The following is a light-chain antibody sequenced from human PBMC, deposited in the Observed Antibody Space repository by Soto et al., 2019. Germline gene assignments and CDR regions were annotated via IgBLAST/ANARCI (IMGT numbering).Light chain of an antibody. Sequence: QSVLTQPASVSGSPGQSITISCTGTSSDVGGYNYVSWYQQHPGKAPKLMIYDVSNRPSGVSNRFSGSKSGNTASLTISGLKDEDEADYYCSSYTSSIFVFGGGTKLTVL. CDR1: SSDVGGYNY. CDR2: DVS. CDR3: SSYTSSIFV. V-gene: IGLV2-14*01. J-gene: IGLJ2*01.